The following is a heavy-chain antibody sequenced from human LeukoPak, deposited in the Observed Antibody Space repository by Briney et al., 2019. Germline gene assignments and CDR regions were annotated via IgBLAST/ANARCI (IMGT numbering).Heavy chain of an antibody. Sequence: GESLKISSKGSGYSFFNYWVSWMREMRGKGLQWMGIIYPGDSDARYSPSFRGQVTISADKSINTVFLQWSSLKASDSAMYYCARLGPTVPIYYFDNWGQGTLVTVSS. J-gene: IGHJ4*02. CDR3: ARLGPTVPIYYFDN. CDR2: IYPGDSDA. CDR1: GYSFFNYW. D-gene: IGHD4-17*01. V-gene: IGHV5-51*01.